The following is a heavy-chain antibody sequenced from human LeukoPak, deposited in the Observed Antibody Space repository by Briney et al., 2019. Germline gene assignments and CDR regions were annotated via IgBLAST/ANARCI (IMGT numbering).Heavy chain of an antibody. Sequence: GASVKVSCKASGYTFTSYDINWVRQAPGQGLEWMGWISAYNGNTNYAQKLQGRVTMTTDTSTSTAYMELRSLRSDDTAVYYCARDLRIAVADDYFDYWGQGTLVTVSS. D-gene: IGHD6-19*01. CDR2: ISAYNGNT. CDR3: ARDLRIAVADDYFDY. J-gene: IGHJ4*02. CDR1: GYTFTSYD. V-gene: IGHV1-18*01.